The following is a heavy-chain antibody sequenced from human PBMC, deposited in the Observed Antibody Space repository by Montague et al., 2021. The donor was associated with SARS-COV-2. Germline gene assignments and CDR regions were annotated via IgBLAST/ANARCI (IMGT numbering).Heavy chain of an antibody. Sequence: SETLSLTCTVSGGSISSTSYYWGLIRQPPGKGLEWIGSIYYSGTTXYXXXXKXRVTISVDTSKNPFSLKLSSVTAADTAMYYCARDDEVYNRWYYFDSWGQGTLLTVSS. CDR3: ARDDEVYNRWYYFDS. D-gene: IGHD5-24*01. V-gene: IGHV4-39*02. CDR2: IYYSGTT. CDR1: GGSISSTSYY. J-gene: IGHJ4*02.